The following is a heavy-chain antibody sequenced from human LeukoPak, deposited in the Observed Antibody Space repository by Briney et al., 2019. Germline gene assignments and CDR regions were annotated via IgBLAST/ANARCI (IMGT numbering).Heavy chain of an antibody. CDR2: ISYDGSNK. CDR3: AKDPYYDSSGYYDY. D-gene: IGHD3-22*01. J-gene: IGHJ4*02. V-gene: IGHV3-30-3*01. CDR1: GFTFSSYA. Sequence: PGGSLRLSCAASGFTFSSYAMHWVRQAPGKGLEWVAVISYDGSNKYYADSVKGRFTISRDNSKNTLYLQMNSLRAEDTAVYYCAKDPYYDSSGYYDYWGQGTLVTVSS.